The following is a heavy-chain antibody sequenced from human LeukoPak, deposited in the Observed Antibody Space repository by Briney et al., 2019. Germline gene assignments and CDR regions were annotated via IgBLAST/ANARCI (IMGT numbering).Heavy chain of an antibody. Sequence: SVKVSCKASGGTFSSYAISWVRQAPGQGLEWMGGIIPIFGTANYAQKFQGRVTITADESTSTAYMELSNLRSEDTAVYYCARGYGDYPNWFDPCGQGTLVTVSS. V-gene: IGHV1-69*13. CDR2: IIPIFGTA. D-gene: IGHD4-17*01. CDR3: ARGYGDYPNWFDP. CDR1: GGTFSSYA. J-gene: IGHJ5*02.